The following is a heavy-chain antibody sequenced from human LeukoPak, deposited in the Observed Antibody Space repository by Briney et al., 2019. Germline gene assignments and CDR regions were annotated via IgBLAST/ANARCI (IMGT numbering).Heavy chain of an antibody. Sequence: GGSLRLSCVASGFTFSAYSMTWIRQAPGKGLEWVSYISSGSEDTLYADSVKDRFTISRDNAKNSLYLQMNSLTAEDTAVYYCVGPPCLRGGHCSTNSWGQGTLVTVDS. CDR3: VGPPCLRGGHCSTNS. D-gene: IGHD2-2*01. CDR1: GFTFSAYS. CDR2: ISSGSEDT. J-gene: IGHJ4*02. V-gene: IGHV3-11*03.